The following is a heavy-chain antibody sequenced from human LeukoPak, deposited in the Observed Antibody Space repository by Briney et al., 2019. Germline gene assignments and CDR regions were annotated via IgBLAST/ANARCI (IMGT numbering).Heavy chain of an antibody. CDR3: ARDFNYDSSGYYYRGGAFDI. CDR2: IYYSGST. D-gene: IGHD3-22*01. CDR1: GGSTSNYY. Sequence: SSETLSLTCTVSGGSTSNYYWSWIRQSPGKGLEWIGYIYYSGSTSYNPSLKSRVTISVDTSKNQFSLKLSSVTAADTAVYHCARDFNYDSSGYYYRGGAFDIWGQGTMVTVSS. V-gene: IGHV4-59*01. J-gene: IGHJ3*02.